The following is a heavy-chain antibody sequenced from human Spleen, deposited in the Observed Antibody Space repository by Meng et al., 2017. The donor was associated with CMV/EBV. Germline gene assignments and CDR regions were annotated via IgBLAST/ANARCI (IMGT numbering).Heavy chain of an antibody. CDR2: ISGSGGST. CDR3: AKSRVPAYYFYDMDV. J-gene: IGHJ6*02. CDR1: GFTFNNYA. Sequence: GGSLRLSCAASGFTFNNYAMSWVRQAPGKGLEWVSAISGSGGSTYYADSVKGRFTISRDNSKNSLYLQMNSLRTEDTAYYYCAKSRVPAYYFYDMDVWGRGTTVTVSS. V-gene: IGHV3-23*01. D-gene: IGHD2-2*01.